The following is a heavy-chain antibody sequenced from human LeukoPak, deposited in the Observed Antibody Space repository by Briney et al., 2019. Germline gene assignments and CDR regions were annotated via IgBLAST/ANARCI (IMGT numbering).Heavy chain of an antibody. CDR1: GYTFTSYG. D-gene: IGHD1-26*01. CDR3: ARDYGHSGSYLPVTYWYFDL. CDR2: ISAYNGNT. J-gene: IGHJ2*01. V-gene: IGHV1-18*01. Sequence: GASVKVSCKASGYTFTSYGISWVRQAPGQGLEWMGWISAYNGNTNYAQKLQGRVTMTTDTSTSTAYMELRSLRSDDTAVYYCARDYGHSGSYLPVTYWYFDLWGRGTLVTVSS.